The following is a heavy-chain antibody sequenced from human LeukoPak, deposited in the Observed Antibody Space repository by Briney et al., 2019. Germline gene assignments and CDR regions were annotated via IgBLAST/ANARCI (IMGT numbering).Heavy chain of an antibody. CDR1: GFTFNSYW. CDR3: TRQPTTLDGSKFMSTDH. J-gene: IGHJ4*02. CDR2: VKEDGSEQ. V-gene: IGHV3-7*01. Sequence: GGSLRLSCAASGFTFNSYWMSWVRQAPGKGLEWVASVKEDGSEQYYVDSVRGRFIISRDNAKNSLYLQMSSPRAEDTAVYYCTRQPTTLDGSKFMSTDHWGQGTLVTVSS. D-gene: IGHD5/OR15-5a*01.